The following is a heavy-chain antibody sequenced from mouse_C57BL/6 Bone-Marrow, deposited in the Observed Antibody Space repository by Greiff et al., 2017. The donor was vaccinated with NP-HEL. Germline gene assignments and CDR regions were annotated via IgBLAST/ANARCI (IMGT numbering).Heavy chain of an antibody. V-gene: IGHV1-81*01. CDR3: ARSGTFYWYFDV. D-gene: IGHD3-1*01. CDR2: IYPRSGNT. CDR1: GYTFTSYG. Sequence: QVQLQQSGAELARPGASVKLSCKASGYTFTSYGISWVKQRTGQGLEWIGEIYPRSGNTYYNEKFKGKATLTADKSSSTAYMELRSLTSEDSAVYFCARSGTFYWYFDVWAQGPRSPSPQ. J-gene: IGHJ1*03.